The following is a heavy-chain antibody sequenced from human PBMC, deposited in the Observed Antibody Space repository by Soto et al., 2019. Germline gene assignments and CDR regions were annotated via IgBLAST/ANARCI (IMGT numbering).Heavy chain of an antibody. Sequence: SETLSLTCTVSGGSISSGGYYWSWIRQHPGKGLEWIGYIYYSGSTYYNPSLKSRVTISVDTSKNQFSLKLSSVTAAATAVYYCGGVLRRGGGYYYGMDVWGQGTTVTVSS. CDR1: GGSISSGGYY. D-gene: IGHD3-10*01. CDR3: GGVLRRGGGYYYGMDV. J-gene: IGHJ6*02. CDR2: IYYSGST. V-gene: IGHV4-31*03.